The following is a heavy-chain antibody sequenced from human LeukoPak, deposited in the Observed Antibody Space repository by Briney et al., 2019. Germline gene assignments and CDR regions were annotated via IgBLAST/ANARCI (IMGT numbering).Heavy chain of an antibody. Sequence: GGSLRLSCAASGFTFSDYYMSWIRQAPGKGLEWVSYISLSSTYTNYADSVKGRFTISRDNSKNSLYLQMSSLRAEDTAVYYCARAVGPYDYWGQGTLVTVSS. CDR2: ISLSSTYT. V-gene: IGHV3-11*06. CDR3: ARAVGPYDY. CDR1: GFTFSDYY. D-gene: IGHD3-10*01. J-gene: IGHJ4*02.